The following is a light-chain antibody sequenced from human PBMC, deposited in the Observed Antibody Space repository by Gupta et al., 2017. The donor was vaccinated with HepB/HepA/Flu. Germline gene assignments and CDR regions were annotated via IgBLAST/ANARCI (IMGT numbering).Light chain of an antibody. CDR3: SSYTTTPTVV. CDR2: DVS. Sequence: QSALTQHASVSGSPGQSITISCTGTSSDVGGYNYVSCYQQHPGTVPKLMIYDVSNRPSGVSNRFSASKAGTTAFPTLSGLQAEDAADYYCSSYTTTPTVVFGGGTKLTVL. CDR1: SSDVGGYNY. V-gene: IGLV2-14*03. J-gene: IGLJ2*01.